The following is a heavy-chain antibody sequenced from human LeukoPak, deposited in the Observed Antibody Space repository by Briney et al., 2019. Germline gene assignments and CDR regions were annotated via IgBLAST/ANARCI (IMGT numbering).Heavy chain of an antibody. V-gene: IGHV1-69*04. CDR1: GGTFSNYA. CDR3: AMNGRHYGDSALLDS. J-gene: IGHJ4*02. CDR2: IIPILGTG. Sequence: SVKVSCKASGGTFSNYAISWVRQAPGQGLEWMGRIIPILGTGNYAQKFQGRVTITADKSTSTDYMELSSLSSEDTAVYYCAMNGRHYGDSALLDSWGQGTLVTVSS. D-gene: IGHD4-17*01.